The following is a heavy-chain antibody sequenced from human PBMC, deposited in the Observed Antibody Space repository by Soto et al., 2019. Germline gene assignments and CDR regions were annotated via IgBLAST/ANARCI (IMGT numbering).Heavy chain of an antibody. J-gene: IGHJ4*02. CDR1: GYTFTNY. CDR2: MNPNDGDT. Sequence: QAQLVQSGAEAKRPGTSVKVSCKVSGYTFTNYFHWIRKAPGQGLEWMGWMNPNDGDTDYSRKFQGRVMMTRDTSITTAYMELSSLTSDDRAVDYCVRENWSYVDGGQGTLVTVSS. CDR3: VRENWSYVD. D-gene: IGHD1-26*01. V-gene: IGHV1-2*02.